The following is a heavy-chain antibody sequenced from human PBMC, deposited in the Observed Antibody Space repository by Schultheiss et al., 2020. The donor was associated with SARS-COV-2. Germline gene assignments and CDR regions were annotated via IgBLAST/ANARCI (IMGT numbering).Heavy chain of an antibody. CDR1: GFTVSSNY. CDR2: ISYDGSNK. CDR3: ARGHTAMVSADYYYYMDV. J-gene: IGHJ6*03. Sequence: GGSLRLSCAASGFTVSSNYMSWVRQAPGKGLEWVAVISYDGSNKYYADSVKGRFTISRDNSKNTLYLQMNSLRAEDTAVYYCARGHTAMVSADYYYYMDVWGKGTTVTVSS. V-gene: IGHV3-30*03. D-gene: IGHD5-18*01.